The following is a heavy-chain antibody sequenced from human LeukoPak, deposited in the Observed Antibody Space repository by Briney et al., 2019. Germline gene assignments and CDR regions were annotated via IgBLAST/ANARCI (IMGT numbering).Heavy chain of an antibody. V-gene: IGHV3-7*01. CDR2: IKEEGSEK. CDR1: GFTFSSYW. J-gene: IGHJ4*02. Sequence: GGSLRLSCAGSGFTFSSYWMSWVGQAARKGLEWVANIKEEGSEKYYVDSVKGRFTISRDNAKNSVYLQMSRLRAEDTAVYYCAKDTWIVVAATSVLDYWGQGTLVTVSS. CDR3: AKDTWIVVAATSVLDY. D-gene: IGHD2-15*01.